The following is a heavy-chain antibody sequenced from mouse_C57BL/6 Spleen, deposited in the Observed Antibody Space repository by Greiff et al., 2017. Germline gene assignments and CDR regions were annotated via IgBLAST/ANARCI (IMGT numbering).Heavy chain of an antibody. Sequence: QVQLQQSGAELVRPGASVTLSCKASGYTFTDYEMHWVKQTPVHGLEWIGAIDPETGGTAYNQKFKGKAILTADKSSRTAYMELRSLTSEDSAVYYCTRSVAGLDYYAMDYWGQGTSVTVSS. D-gene: IGHD2-2*01. CDR2: IDPETGGT. V-gene: IGHV1-15*01. CDR1: GYTFTDYE. J-gene: IGHJ4*01. CDR3: TRSVAGLDYYAMDY.